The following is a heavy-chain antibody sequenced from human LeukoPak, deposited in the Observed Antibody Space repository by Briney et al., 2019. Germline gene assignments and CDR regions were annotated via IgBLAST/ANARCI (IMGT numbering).Heavy chain of an antibody. CDR3: AAGKEYYGSGSPGFFDY. Sequence: ASVKVSCKVSGYTLTKLSMHWVRQAPGKGLEWMVGFDPEDGETIYAQRFQGRFTLTEDTSTDTAYMELTSLRSDDTAVYYCAAGKEYYGSGSPGFFDYWGQGTLVTVSS. D-gene: IGHD3-10*01. V-gene: IGHV1-24*01. CDR1: GYTLTKLS. J-gene: IGHJ4*02. CDR2: FDPEDGET.